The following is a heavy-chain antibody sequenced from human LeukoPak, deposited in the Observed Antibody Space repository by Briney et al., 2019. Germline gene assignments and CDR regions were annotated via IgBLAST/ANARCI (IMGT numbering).Heavy chain of an antibody. CDR2: IESDGSGT. D-gene: IGHD1-26*01. CDR3: ARDDSGAKAHY. CDR1: GFTFSNYW. J-gene: IGHJ4*02. Sequence: PRGSLRLSCAASGFTFSNYWMHWVRQAPGKGLVWVSRIESDGSGTVYADSVKGRFTISRDNAKNTLYLQMDSLRAEDTAVYYCARDDSGAKAHYWGQGTLVTVSS. V-gene: IGHV3-74*01.